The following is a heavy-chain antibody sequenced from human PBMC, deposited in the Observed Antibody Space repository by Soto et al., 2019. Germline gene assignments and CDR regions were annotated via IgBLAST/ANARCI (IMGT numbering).Heavy chain of an antibody. CDR1: GGSISSYY. V-gene: IGHV4-59*01. CDR3: ARGDFWSGYFSVKVGGPYGMDV. J-gene: IGHJ6*02. Sequence: PSETLSLTCTVSGGSISSYYWSWIRQPPGKGLEWIGYIYYSGGTNYNPSLKSRVTISVDTSKNQFSLKLSSVTAADTAVYYCARGDFWSGYFSVKVGGPYGMDVWGQGTTVTVSS. D-gene: IGHD3-3*01. CDR2: IYYSGGT.